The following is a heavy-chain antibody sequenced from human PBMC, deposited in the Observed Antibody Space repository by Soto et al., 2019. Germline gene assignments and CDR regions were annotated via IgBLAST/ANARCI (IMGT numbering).Heavy chain of an antibody. V-gene: IGHV4-31*03. CDR1: CGAINNRDYY. CDR3: ARDRPAFKSFGSGMDV. Sequence: PSDTLALTCIFSCGAINNRDYYWSWIREHPGKGLEWIWNIFYSGSTDYNPSLKGRLTISIDTSKNEFSLKLTSVTAADTAVYYCARDRPAFKSFGSGMDVWGQGTTVTVSS. J-gene: IGHJ6*02. D-gene: IGHD3-16*01. CDR2: IFYSGST.